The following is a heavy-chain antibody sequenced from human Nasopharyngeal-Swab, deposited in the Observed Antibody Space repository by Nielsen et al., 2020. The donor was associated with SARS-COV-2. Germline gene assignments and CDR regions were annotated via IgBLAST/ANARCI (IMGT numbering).Heavy chain of an antibody. Sequence: GESLQISCAASGFTFSNYAMNWVRQVPGKGLEWVSAISGSGGSTYYADSVKGRFTISRDNSKNTLYLQMNSLRAEDTALYYRAKLPHGTYYDYFDYWGQGTLVTVSS. D-gene: IGHD1-26*01. CDR2: ISGSGGST. V-gene: IGHV3-23*01. J-gene: IGHJ4*02. CDR1: GFTFSNYA. CDR3: AKLPHGTYYDYFDY.